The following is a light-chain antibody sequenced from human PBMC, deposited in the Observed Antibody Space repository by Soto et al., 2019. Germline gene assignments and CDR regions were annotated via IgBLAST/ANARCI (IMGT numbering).Light chain of an antibody. CDR2: GAS. V-gene: IGKV3-15*01. CDR3: QQSNNWPDT. J-gene: IGKJ4*01. CDR1: QSVSSN. Sequence: EIVLTQSPGTLSLSPGERATLSCRASQSVSSNVAWYQQIPGQTPRLLIYGASTRATGIPARFSGSGSGTEFTLTISSLQSEDFAVYYCQQSNNWPDTFGGGTKVDIK.